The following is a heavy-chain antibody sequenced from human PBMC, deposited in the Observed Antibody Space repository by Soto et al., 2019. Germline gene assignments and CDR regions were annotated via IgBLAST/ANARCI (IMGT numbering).Heavy chain of an antibody. CDR1: GFTFSSYA. J-gene: IGHJ5*02. CDR3: LATSIAARPPWFDP. D-gene: IGHD6-6*01. CDR2: ISGSGGST. Sequence: GGSLRLSCAASGFTFSSYAMSWVRQAPGKELDWVSAISGSGGSTYYADSVKGRFTISRDNSKNTLYLQMNSLRAEDTAVYYCLATSIAARPPWFDPWGQGTLVSVSS. V-gene: IGHV3-23*01.